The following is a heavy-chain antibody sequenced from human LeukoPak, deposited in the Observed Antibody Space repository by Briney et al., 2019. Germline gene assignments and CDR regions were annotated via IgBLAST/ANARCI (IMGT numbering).Heavy chain of an antibody. D-gene: IGHD2-15*01. V-gene: IGHV3-53*01. Sequence: GGSLRLSCAASGFTVSSNYMSWVRQAPGKGLEWVSVIYSGGSTYYADSVKGRFTISRDNSKNTLYLQMNSLRAEDTAVYYCASGSGYCSGGSCSDYWGQGTLVTVSS. CDR1: GFTVSSNY. CDR2: IYSGGST. CDR3: ASGSGYCSGGSCSDY. J-gene: IGHJ4*02.